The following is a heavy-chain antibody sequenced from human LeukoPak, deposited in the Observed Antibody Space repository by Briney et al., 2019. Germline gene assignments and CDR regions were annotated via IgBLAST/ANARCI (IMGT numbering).Heavy chain of an antibody. CDR1: GYTFTGYY. CDR2: INPNSGGT. V-gene: IGHV1-2*02. D-gene: IGHD3-10*01. Sequence: ASVTVSCKASGYTFTGYYMHWVRQAPGQGLEWMGWINPNSGGTNYAQKYQGRVTMTRDTSISTAYMELRGLGSDDTAIYYAVRDGGSGSTYDFWGQGALVTVSS. CDR3: VRDGGSGSTYDF. J-gene: IGHJ4*02.